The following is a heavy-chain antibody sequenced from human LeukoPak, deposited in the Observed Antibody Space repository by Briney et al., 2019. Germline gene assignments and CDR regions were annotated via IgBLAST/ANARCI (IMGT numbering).Heavy chain of an antibody. J-gene: IGHJ6*03. CDR3: ARGQGTGHSSGWDYYYMDV. V-gene: IGHV1-8*01. CDR2: MNPNSGNT. D-gene: IGHD6-19*01. Sequence: ASVKVSCKASGYTFTSYDINWVRQATGQGLEWMGWMNPNSGNTGYAQKFQGRVTMTRNTSISTAYMELSSLRSEDTAVYYCARGQGTGHSSGWDYYYMDVWGKGTTVTVSS. CDR1: GYTFTSYD.